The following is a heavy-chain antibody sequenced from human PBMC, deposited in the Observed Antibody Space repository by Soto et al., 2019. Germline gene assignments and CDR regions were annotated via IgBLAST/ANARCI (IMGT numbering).Heavy chain of an antibody. CDR3: ARDGYDILTGGFDY. CDR2: ISSSSSYI. D-gene: IGHD3-9*01. Sequence: PGGSLRLSCAASGFTXSSYSMNWVRQAPGKGLEWVSSISSSSSYIYYADSVKGRFTISRDNAKNSLYLQMNSLRAEDTAVYYCARDGYDILTGGFDYWGQGTLVTVSS. V-gene: IGHV3-21*01. CDR1: GFTXSSYS. J-gene: IGHJ4*02.